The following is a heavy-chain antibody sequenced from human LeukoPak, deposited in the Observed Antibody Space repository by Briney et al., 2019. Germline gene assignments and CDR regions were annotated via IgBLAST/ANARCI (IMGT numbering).Heavy chain of an antibody. CDR1: GGSISSGGYS. V-gene: IGHV4-30-2*01. Sequence: PSGTLSLTCAVSGGSISSGGYSWSWIRQPPGKGLEWIGYIYHSGSTYYNPSLKSRVTISVDRSKNQFSLKLSSVTAADTAVYYCARGRTTVVTPYYFDYWGQGTLVTVSS. CDR2: IYHSGST. CDR3: ARGRTTVVTPYYFDY. D-gene: IGHD4-23*01. J-gene: IGHJ4*02.